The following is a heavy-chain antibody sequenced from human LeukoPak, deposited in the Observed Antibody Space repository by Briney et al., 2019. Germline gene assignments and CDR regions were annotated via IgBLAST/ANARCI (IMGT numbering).Heavy chain of an antibody. Sequence: PSETLSLTCTASGGSVSSGSYYWSWIRQPPGKGLEWIVYIHYSGSTIYNPSLKSRVTISLDTSNNQFSLRLTSVTAADTAVYYCARFVMSGSYLDYWGQGTLVTASS. CDR1: GGSVSSGSYY. J-gene: IGHJ4*02. V-gene: IGHV4-61*01. CDR2: IHYSGST. CDR3: ARFVMSGSYLDY. D-gene: IGHD1-26*01.